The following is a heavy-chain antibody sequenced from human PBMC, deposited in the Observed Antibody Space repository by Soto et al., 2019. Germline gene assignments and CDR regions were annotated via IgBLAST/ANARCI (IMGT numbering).Heavy chain of an antibody. V-gene: IGHV1-8*01. CDR1: GYTFTSYD. Sequence: ASVKVSCKASGYTFTSYDINWVRQATGQGLEWMGWMNPNSGNTGYAQKFQGRVTMTRNTSISTAYMELSSLRSEDTAVYYCARDSPTTVTTFLVDFRYYYMDVWGKGTTVTVSS. D-gene: IGHD4-17*01. CDR2: MNPNSGNT. CDR3: ARDSPTTVTTFLVDFRYYYMDV. J-gene: IGHJ6*03.